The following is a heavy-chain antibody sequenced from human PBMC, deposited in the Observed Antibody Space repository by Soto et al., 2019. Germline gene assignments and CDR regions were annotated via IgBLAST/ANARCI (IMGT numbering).Heavy chain of an antibody. CDR1: GFTFSSYG. CDR2: IWYDGSNK. Sequence: QVQLVESGGGVVQPGRSLRLSCAASGFTFSSYGMHWVRQAPGKGLEWVAVIWYDGSNKYYADSVKGRFTISRDNSKNTLYLQMNSLRAADTAVYYCARVWDASDAFDIWGQGTMVTVSS. J-gene: IGHJ3*02. CDR3: ARVWDASDAFDI. D-gene: IGHD1-26*01. V-gene: IGHV3-33*01.